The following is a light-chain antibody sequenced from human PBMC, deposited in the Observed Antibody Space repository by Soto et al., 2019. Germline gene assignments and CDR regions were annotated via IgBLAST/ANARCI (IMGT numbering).Light chain of an antibody. J-gene: IGKJ5*01. CDR2: WAS. V-gene: IGKV4-1*01. Sequence: DIVMTQSPDSLAVSLGERATINCKSSQSILSNSKNYLAWFQQKPGRPPKLFLYWASTRESGVPDRFSGSGSGTDFTLTISNVQAEDVAVYYCQQYHSDPLTFCQGTRLDFK. CDR3: QQYHSDPLT. CDR1: QSILSNSKNY.